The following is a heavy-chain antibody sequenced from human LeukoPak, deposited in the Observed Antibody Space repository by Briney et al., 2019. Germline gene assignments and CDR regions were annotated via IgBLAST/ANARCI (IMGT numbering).Heavy chain of an antibody. CDR3: ARHGYTASHYFLDY. CDR2: IYTTGKT. V-gene: IGHV4-4*07. D-gene: IGHD3-16*01. CDR1: SGSINSYY. J-gene: IGHJ4*02. Sequence: SETLSLTCTVSSGSINSYYWGWVRQPAGRGLEWIGRIYTTGKTDFNPSLKSRLTMSVDTSKRQFSLNLTSVTAADTAIYYCARHGYTASHYFLDYWSQGTLVTVSS.